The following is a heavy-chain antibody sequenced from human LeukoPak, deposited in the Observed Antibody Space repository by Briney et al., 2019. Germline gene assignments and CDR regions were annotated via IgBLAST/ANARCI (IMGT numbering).Heavy chain of an antibody. CDR1: GFTFSHYA. D-gene: IGHD6-13*01. CDR3: AKDYEASTSWREFFDF. Sequence: GGSLRLSCAASGFTFSHYAMSWVRQAPGKRLEWVSAISGDGVSTYYADSVKGLFTISRDNSKSTVYLQMSSLRAEDTAIYYCAKDYEASTSWREFFDFWGQGTLVTVSS. J-gene: IGHJ4*02. V-gene: IGHV3-23*01. CDR2: ISGDGVST.